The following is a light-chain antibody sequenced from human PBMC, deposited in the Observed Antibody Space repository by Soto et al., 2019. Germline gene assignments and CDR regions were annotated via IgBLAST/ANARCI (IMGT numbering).Light chain of an antibody. CDR2: GAS. J-gene: IGKJ3*01. CDR1: QSVSTY. V-gene: IGKV3-11*01. CDR3: QQRSDWPPIFT. Sequence: EIVLTQSPATLSLSPGERATLSCRASQSVSTYLAWYQQKPGQAPRLLIYGASNRATGIPARFSGRGSETDFTLTISSLEPEDFAVYYCQQRSDWPPIFTFGPGTKVDI.